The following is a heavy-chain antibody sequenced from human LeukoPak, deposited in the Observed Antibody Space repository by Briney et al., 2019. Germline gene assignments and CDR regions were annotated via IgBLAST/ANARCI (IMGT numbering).Heavy chain of an antibody. J-gene: IGHJ4*02. Sequence: GGSLRLSCAASGLSFSSFAMSWVRQGPARGLEWVSSIRGDGVTFYADSVKGRFTLSSDSSRNTVYFQLNNLRVEDTAIYYCAKASWVSSTDAVRWGQGTLVTVSS. CDR2: IRGDGVT. V-gene: IGHV3-23*01. D-gene: IGHD3-16*01. CDR3: AKASWVSSTDAVR. CDR1: GLSFSSFA.